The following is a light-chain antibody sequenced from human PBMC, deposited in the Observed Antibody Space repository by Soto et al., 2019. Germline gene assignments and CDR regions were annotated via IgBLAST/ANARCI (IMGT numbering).Light chain of an antibody. Sequence: QSALTQPPSASGSPGQSVTISCTGTSSDVGGYNYVSWYQQHPDKAPKLMIFEVNKRPSGVPNRFSGSKSGNTASLTVSGLQSEDEASYYCSSFAGANIWVFGGGTQLTVL. CDR3: SSFAGANIWV. V-gene: IGLV2-8*01. CDR2: EVN. J-gene: IGLJ3*02. CDR1: SSDVGGYNY.